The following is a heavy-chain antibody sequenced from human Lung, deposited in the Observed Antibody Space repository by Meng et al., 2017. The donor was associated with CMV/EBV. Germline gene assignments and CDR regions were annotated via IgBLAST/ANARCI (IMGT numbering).Heavy chain of an antibody. J-gene: IGHJ4*02. CDR2: ISSCSIHI. CDR3: ARGRGYCSSTNCYQNFDY. Sequence: GESLKISCTASGFIFSDYSMSWVRQAPGKGLEWVSSISSCSIHIYYADSTKGRFTISRDNAKKSLYLQMNSLRAEDTAVYYCARGRGYCSSTNCYQNFDYWGQGTLVTVSS. CDR1: GFIFSDYS. V-gene: IGHV3-21*01. D-gene: IGHD2-2*01.